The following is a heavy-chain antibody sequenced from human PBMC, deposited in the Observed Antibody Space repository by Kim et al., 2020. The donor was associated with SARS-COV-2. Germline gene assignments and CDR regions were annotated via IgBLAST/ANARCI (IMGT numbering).Heavy chain of an antibody. CDR2: IYYSGST. Sequence: SETLSLTCTVSGGSISSSSYYWGWIRQPPGKGLEWIGSIYYSGSTYYNPSLKSRVTISVDTSKNQFSLKLSSVTAADTAVYYCARRSLKQLLDHWGQGTLVTVSS. J-gene: IGHJ4*02. D-gene: IGHD3-16*02. V-gene: IGHV4-39*01. CDR3: ARRSLKQLLDH. CDR1: GGSISSSSYY.